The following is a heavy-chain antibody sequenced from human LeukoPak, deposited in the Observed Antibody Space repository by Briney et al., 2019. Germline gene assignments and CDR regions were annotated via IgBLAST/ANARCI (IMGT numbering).Heavy chain of an antibody. V-gene: IGHV4-34*01. CDR3: ARFPPHSRAAAAGTLYHRGAFDI. J-gene: IGHJ3*02. D-gene: IGHD6-13*01. CDR2: INQSGST. Sequence: SETLSLTCAVYGGSFSGYYWSWIRQPPGKGLEGIGEINQSGSTNYNPSLKSRVTISVDTSKNQFSLKLSSVTAADTAVYYCARFPPHSRAAAAGTLYHRGAFDIWGQGTMVTVSS. CDR1: GGSFSGYY.